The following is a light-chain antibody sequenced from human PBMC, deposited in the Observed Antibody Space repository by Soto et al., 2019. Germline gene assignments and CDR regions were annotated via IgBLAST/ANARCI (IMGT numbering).Light chain of an antibody. J-gene: IGKJ4*01. CDR1: QTISSW. CDR2: KTS. Sequence: DIQMTQSPATLSVPVGDRVTITCRASQTISSWLAWYQQKPGKAPKLLIYKTSTLKSGVPSRFSGSGSGTEFTLTISSLQPDDFATYYCQQLNSYPLTFGGGTKVDIK. V-gene: IGKV1-5*03. CDR3: QQLNSYPLT.